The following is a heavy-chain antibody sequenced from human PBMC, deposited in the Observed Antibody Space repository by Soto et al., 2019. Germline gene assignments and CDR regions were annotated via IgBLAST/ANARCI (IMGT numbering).Heavy chain of an antibody. Sequence: PGESLKISCEGSGYNFPYYWITWVRQMPGKGLEWMGTIDPSDSYTNYSPSFQGHVTLSADESISTAYLQWSNLKASDTAMYYCARHQRYGERLSALDYGGQGTPVTVSS. CDR1: GYNFPYYW. D-gene: IGHD1-1*01. J-gene: IGHJ4*02. CDR2: IDPSDSYT. CDR3: ARHQRYGERLSALDY. V-gene: IGHV5-10-1*01.